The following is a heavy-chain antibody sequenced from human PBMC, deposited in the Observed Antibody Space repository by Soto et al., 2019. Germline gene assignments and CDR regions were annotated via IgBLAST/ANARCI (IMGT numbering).Heavy chain of an antibody. D-gene: IGHD6-6*01. Sequence: QITLKESGPTLVKPTQSLTLTCTFSGFSLSTSGVGVGWIRQPPGKALEWLALIYWNDDKRYSPSLKSRLTITKVTSKNQVVLTITNMDPVDTATYYCAHRGLDSSSVLGWGQGTLVTVSS. V-gene: IGHV2-5*01. CDR1: GFSLSTSGVG. CDR3: AHRGLDSSSVLG. CDR2: IYWNDDK. J-gene: IGHJ4*02.